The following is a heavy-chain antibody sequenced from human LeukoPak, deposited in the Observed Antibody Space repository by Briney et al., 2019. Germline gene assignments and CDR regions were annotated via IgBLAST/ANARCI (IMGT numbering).Heavy chain of an antibody. CDR3: ARDGGNSKKSPFDY. CDR2: MYPNTGNT. Sequence: ASAKDSPKDSVYTSTAYDINWGPPTTQRGLERMGWMYPNTGNTSYTQTLQGRINNTTDTTVSTVYVDLSSLRSEDGAVYFCARDGGNSKKSPFDYWGQGALVTVSS. J-gene: IGHJ4*02. V-gene: IGHV1-8*01. CDR1: VYTSTAYD. D-gene: IGHD4-23*01.